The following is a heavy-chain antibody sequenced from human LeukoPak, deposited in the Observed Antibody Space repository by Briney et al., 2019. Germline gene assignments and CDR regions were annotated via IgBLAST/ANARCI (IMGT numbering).Heavy chain of an antibody. CDR2: IWYDGSNK. V-gene: IGHV3-33*01. D-gene: IGHD3-10*02. Sequence: PGGSPRLSCAASGFTFSSYGMHWVRQAPGKGLEWVAVIWYDGSNKYYADSVKGRFTISRDNSKNTLYLHMNSLRAEDTAVYYCARDVPQPDYWGQGTLVTVSS. CDR1: GFTFSSYG. CDR3: ARDVPQPDY. J-gene: IGHJ4*02.